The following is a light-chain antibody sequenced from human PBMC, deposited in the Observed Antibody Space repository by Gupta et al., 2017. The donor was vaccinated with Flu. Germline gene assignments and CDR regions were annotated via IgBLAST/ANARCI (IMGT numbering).Light chain of an antibody. Sequence: TATLNCTGNSNNGGNQGVAWIQQHPGNTPKLIVYSISNRPSGIPERFSESKSGNTASLTITGLQAEDEADYYCCAWASSHSVWVFGGGTKLTVL. CDR3: CAWASSHSVWV. J-gene: IGLJ3*02. V-gene: IGLV10-54*04. CDR2: SIS. CDR1: SNNGGNQG.